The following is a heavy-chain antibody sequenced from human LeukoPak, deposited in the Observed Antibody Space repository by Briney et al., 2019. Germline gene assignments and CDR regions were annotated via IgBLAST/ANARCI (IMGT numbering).Heavy chain of an antibody. D-gene: IGHD2-2*01. CDR3: ARAWGGQVPATY. Sequence: SETLSLTCAVYGGSFSGYYWSWIRQPPGKGLEWIGEINHSGSTNYNPSLKSRVTISVDTSKNQFSLKLSSVTAADTAVYYCARAWGGQVPATYWGQGTLVTVSS. CDR2: INHSGST. CDR1: GGSFSGYY. V-gene: IGHV4-34*01. J-gene: IGHJ4*02.